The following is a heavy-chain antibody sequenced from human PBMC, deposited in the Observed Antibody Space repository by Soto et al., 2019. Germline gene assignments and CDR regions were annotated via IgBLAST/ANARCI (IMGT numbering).Heavy chain of an antibody. V-gene: IGHV3-21*01. Sequence: GGSLRLSCVVSGFTFSSYSMNWVRQAPGKGLEWVSYISSHSSYIYYADSVKGRFTISRDNAKNSLYLQMNSLRAEDTGVYYCARDPVGAEENWFDPWGQGTLVTVSS. D-gene: IGHD1-26*01. CDR3: ARDPVGAEENWFDP. J-gene: IGHJ5*02. CDR1: GFTFSSYS. CDR2: ISSHSSYI.